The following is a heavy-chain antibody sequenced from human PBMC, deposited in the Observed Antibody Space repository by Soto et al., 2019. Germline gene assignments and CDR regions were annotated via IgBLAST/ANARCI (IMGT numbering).Heavy chain of an antibody. J-gene: IGHJ6*02. V-gene: IGHV1-69*12. CDR3: ARDKRRVVVVVAATPDYYYYGMDV. CDR2: IIPIFGTA. CDR1: GGTFSSYA. D-gene: IGHD2-15*01. Sequence: QVQLVQSGAEVKKPGSSVKVSCKASGGTFSSYAISWVRQAPGQGLEWMGGIIPIFGTANYAQKFQGRVTITADESTSTAYIELSSLRSEDTAVYYCARDKRRVVVVVAATPDYYYYGMDVWGQGTTVTLSS.